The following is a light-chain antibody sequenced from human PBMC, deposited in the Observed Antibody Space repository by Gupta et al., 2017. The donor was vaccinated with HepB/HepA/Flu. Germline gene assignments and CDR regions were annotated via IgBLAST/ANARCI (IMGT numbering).Light chain of an antibody. CDR1: QHVLHSSNNKNY. J-gene: IGKJ2*01. CDR2: WAS. Sequence: DSVISPSPDCLPVSLGERATIHCNSSQHVLHSSNNKNYLAWYQQKPGQPPKLLIYWASTRESGVPDRLSGSGSATDFTLTISSLQAEDVAVYYCQQYSSTPRTFGRGTKLEIK. CDR3: QQYSSTPRT. V-gene: IGKV4-1*01.